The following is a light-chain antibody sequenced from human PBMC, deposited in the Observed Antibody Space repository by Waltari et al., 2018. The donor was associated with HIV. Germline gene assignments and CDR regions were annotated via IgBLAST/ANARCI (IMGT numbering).Light chain of an antibody. CDR1: RDINSN. Sequence: DIQMTQSPSSLSAYIGDTVTITCRTSRDINSNLHWYQHMPGKAPKLLISSASRLPSGVSSRFSGSGSGTLFTLTISSLQPDDFATYYCQQSESAPWTFGQGTKVDIK. V-gene: IGKV1-39*01. CDR2: SAS. J-gene: IGKJ1*01. CDR3: QQSESAPWT.